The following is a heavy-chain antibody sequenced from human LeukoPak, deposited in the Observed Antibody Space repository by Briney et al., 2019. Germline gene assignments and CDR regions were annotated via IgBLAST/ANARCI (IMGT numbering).Heavy chain of an antibody. CDR3: ARDTLYYYDSSGYGY. J-gene: IGHJ4*02. D-gene: IGHD3-22*01. Sequence: GGSLRLSCAAFGFTFSSYAMHWVRQAPGKGLEWVAVISYDGSNKYYADSVKGRFTISRDNSKNTLYLQMNSLRAEDTAVYYCARDTLYYYDSSGYGYWGQGTLVTVSS. V-gene: IGHV3-30-3*01. CDR2: ISYDGSNK. CDR1: GFTFSSYA.